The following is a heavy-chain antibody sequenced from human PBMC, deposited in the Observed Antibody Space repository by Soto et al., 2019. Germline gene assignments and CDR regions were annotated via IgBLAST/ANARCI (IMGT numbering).Heavy chain of an antibody. CDR3: ARCSLVVVPAPGFDP. V-gene: IGHV4-31*03. D-gene: IGHD2-2*01. CDR2: IYYSGTT. Sequence: SETLSLTCTVSGGSISSGGYYWSWIRQHPGKGLEWIGYIYYSGTTYYNPSLKSRVTISVDTSKNQFSLKSSSVSAADTALYYCARCSLVVVPAPGFDPWGRGTLVTVSS. J-gene: IGHJ5*02. CDR1: GGSISSGGYY.